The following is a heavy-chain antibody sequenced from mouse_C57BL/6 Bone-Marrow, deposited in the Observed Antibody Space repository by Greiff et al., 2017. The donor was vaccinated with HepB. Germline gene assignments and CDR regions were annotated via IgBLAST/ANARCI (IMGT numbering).Heavy chain of an antibody. CDR1: GFTFSSYT. Sequence: EVHLVESGGGLVKPGGSLKLSCEASGFTFSSYTMSWVRQTPEKRLEWVATISGGGGNTYYPDSVKGRFTISIDKAKNTMYLQMSSLRSEDAALYYCARDYYGSSDYFDYWGQGTTLTVSS. J-gene: IGHJ2*01. V-gene: IGHV5-9*01. D-gene: IGHD1-1*01. CDR2: ISGGGGNT. CDR3: ARDYYGSSDYFDY.